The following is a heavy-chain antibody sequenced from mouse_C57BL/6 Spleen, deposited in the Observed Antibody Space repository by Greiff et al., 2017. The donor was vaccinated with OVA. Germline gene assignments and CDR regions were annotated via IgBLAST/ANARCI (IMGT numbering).Heavy chain of an antibody. CDR1: GYTFTDYY. CDR3: ARGYGSSPYAMDY. D-gene: IGHD1-1*01. Sequence: VQLQQSGPELVKPGASVKISCKASGYTFTDYYMNWVKQSHGKSLEWIGDINPNNGGTSYNQKFKGKATLTVDKSSSTAYMEPRSLTSEDSAVYYCARGYGSSPYAMDYWGHGTSVTVSS. V-gene: IGHV1-26*01. J-gene: IGHJ4*01. CDR2: INPNNGGT.